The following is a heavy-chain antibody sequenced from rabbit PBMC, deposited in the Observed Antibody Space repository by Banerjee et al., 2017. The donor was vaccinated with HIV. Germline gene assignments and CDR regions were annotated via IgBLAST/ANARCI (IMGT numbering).Heavy chain of an antibody. V-gene: IGHV1S40*01. CDR1: GFSFSNKYV. CDR2: INTSSGNT. Sequence: QSLEESGGDLVKPEGSLTLTCTASGFSFSNKYVMCWVRQAPGKGLEWIACINTSSGNTVYASWAKGRFTISKTSSTTVTLQMTSLTAADTATYFCARDITGGADYGSFGLWGQGTLVTVS. CDR3: ARDITGGADYGSFGL. J-gene: IGHJ4*01. D-gene: IGHD6-1*01.